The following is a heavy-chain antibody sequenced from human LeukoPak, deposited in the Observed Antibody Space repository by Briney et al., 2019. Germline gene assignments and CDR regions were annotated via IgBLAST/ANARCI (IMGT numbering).Heavy chain of an antibody. Sequence: PSETLSLTCAVSGGSISSTNWWSWVRQSPGKGLEWIGEIYHSGSTNYKPSLRSRVTISVDKSENQFSLKLSSVTAADTAVYYCATGRPIPTYYYYYYMDVWGKGTTVTISS. CDR3: ATGRPIPTYYYYYYMDV. D-gene: IGHD2-21*01. J-gene: IGHJ6*03. CDR2: IYHSGST. CDR1: GGSISSTNW. V-gene: IGHV4-4*02.